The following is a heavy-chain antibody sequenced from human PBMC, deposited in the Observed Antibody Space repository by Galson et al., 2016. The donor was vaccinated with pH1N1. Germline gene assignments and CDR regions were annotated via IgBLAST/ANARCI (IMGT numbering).Heavy chain of an antibody. CDR1: GFTFTSYA. Sequence: SLRLSCAASGFTFTSYAMHWVRQAPGEGLEWVAVILYDGTNEYYADSVKGRFTISRDKTQSTVYLQMNSLRTEDTAVYYCARDREYSGHEGFHWAQGTLVIVSS. D-gene: IGHD5-12*01. CDR3: ARDREYSGHEGFH. V-gene: IGHV3-30*04. CDR2: ILYDGTNE. J-gene: IGHJ4*02.